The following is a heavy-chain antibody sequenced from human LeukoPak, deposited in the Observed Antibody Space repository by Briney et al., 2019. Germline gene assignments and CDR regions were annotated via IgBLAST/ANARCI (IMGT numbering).Heavy chain of an antibody. CDR1: GFTFSIYA. D-gene: IGHD4-17*01. J-gene: IGHJ3*02. CDR3: AKLYGDYKHAFHI. CDR2: ITAGGGST. V-gene: IGHV3-23*01. Sequence: GGSLRLSCAASGFTFSIYAMSWVRQAPGKGLEWVPSITAGGGSTYYVDSVKGRFTISRDNSKNTLFLQMNSLSAEDTALYYCAKLYGDYKHAFHIWGQGTMVTVSS.